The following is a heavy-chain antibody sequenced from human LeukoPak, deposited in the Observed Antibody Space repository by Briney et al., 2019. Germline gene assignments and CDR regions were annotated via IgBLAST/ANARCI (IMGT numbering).Heavy chain of an antibody. Sequence: GGSLRLSCAASGVTFSSYSMNWVRQAPGKGLEWISSISDSSTYIYYADSLKGRFTISRDNAKNSLYLQMNSLRAEDTAVYYCARDRFFEDSSGYYYVGADYWGQGTLVTVSS. D-gene: IGHD3-22*01. J-gene: IGHJ4*02. CDR3: ARDRFFEDSSGYYYVGADY. V-gene: IGHV3-21*01. CDR1: GVTFSSYS. CDR2: ISDSSTYI.